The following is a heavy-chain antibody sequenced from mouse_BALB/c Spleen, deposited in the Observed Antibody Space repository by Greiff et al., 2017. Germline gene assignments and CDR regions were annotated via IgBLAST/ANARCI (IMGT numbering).Heavy chain of an antibody. CDR1: GFTFSSFG. CDR2: ISSGSSTI. J-gene: IGHJ3*01. CDR3: ASSLYLWFAY. Sequence: EVNVVESGGGLVQPGGSRKLSCAASGFTFSSFGMHWVRQAPEKGLEWVAYISSGSSTIYYADTVKGRFTISRDNPKNTLFLQMTSLRSEDTAMYYCASSLYLWFAYWGQGTLVTVSA. D-gene: IGHD5-5*01. V-gene: IGHV5-17*02.